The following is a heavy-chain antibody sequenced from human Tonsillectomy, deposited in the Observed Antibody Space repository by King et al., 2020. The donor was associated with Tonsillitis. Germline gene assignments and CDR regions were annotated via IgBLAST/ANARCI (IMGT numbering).Heavy chain of an antibody. J-gene: IGHJ4*02. V-gene: IGHV3-30*04. CDR1: GFTFSHYA. D-gene: IGHD2-15*01. CDR2: ISYDGSNE. Sequence: VQLVESGRGVVQPGRSLRLSCAASGFTFSHYAMNWVRQPPGKGLEWVAIISYDGSNEYYADSVKGRFTISRDNSKNTLYLQMSGLRAEDTALYYCAKILTYCSGGSCYSAGLDSWGQGTPVTVSS. CDR3: AKILTYCSGGSCYSAGLDS.